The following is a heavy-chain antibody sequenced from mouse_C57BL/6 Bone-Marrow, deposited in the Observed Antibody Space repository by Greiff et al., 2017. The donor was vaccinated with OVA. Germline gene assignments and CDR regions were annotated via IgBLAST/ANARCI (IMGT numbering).Heavy chain of an antibody. CDR1: GYTFTDYN. V-gene: IGHV1-18*01. J-gene: IGHJ4*01. CDR3: ARSVLLRLYAMDY. CDR2: INPNNGGT. D-gene: IGHD1-1*01. Sequence: VQLQQSGPELVKPGASVKIPCKASGYTFTDYNMDWVKQSHGKSLEWIGDINPNNGGTIYNQKFKGKATLTVDKSSSTAYMELRSLTSEDTADYYCARSVLLRLYAMDYWGQGTSVTVSS.